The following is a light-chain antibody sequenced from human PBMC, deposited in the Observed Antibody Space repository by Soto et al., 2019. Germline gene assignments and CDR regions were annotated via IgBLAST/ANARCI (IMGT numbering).Light chain of an antibody. CDR2: DVS. CDR3: GSYTTSSNYV. V-gene: IGLV2-14*03. Sequence: QSVLTQPASVSGSPGLSITISCTGTSSDVGAYNFVSWYQQHPDKAPKLMIFDVSNRPSGVSNRFSGSKSGNTASPTISGLQSEDEAEYYCGSYTTSSNYVFGPGTKVTV. CDR1: SSDVGAYNF. J-gene: IGLJ1*01.